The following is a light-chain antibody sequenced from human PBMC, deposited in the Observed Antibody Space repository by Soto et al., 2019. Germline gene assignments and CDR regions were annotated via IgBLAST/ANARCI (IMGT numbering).Light chain of an antibody. CDR1: QSIGSW. V-gene: IGKV1-5*01. Sequence: DIQMTQSPSTLSASVGDRVTITCRASQSIGSWLAWYQQKPGKAPKLLIYDASSLESGVPSRFTGRGSGTEFTLTISSLEPEDFAVYYCQQRSKWPLTFGGGTKVDIK. CDR3: QQRSKWPLT. CDR2: DAS. J-gene: IGKJ4*01.